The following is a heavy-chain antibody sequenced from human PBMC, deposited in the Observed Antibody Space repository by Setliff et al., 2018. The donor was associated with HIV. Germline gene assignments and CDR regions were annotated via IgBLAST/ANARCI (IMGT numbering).Heavy chain of an antibody. D-gene: IGHD2-21*01. CDR3: ARGQFRLRPDSLDL. V-gene: IGHV3-48*01. Sequence: PGGSLRLSCAASGFTFSSYSMTWVRQAPGKGLEWLSYITDNSRTIYYADSVKGRFTISRDNAKNSQYLQMNSLRAEDTAVYYCARGQFRLRPDSLDLWGQGTLVTVSS. J-gene: IGHJ3*01. CDR2: ITDNSRTI. CDR1: GFTFSSYS.